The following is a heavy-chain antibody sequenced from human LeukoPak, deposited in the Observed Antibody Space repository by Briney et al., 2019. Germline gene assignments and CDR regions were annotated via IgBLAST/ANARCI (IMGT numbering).Heavy chain of an antibody. D-gene: IGHD3-10*01. CDR2: ISYDGSNK. CDR3: ARDWEFRALRSPSYYFDH. V-gene: IGHV3-30-3*01. J-gene: IGHJ4*02. Sequence: QPGRSLRLSCAASSGFTVSTYAMHGVRQAPGKGLEWVAVISYDGSNKYYADSVKGRFTISRDNSKNTLYLQMNSLTAEDTALYFCARDWEFRALRSPSYYFDHWGQGALVTVSS. CDR1: GFTVSTYA.